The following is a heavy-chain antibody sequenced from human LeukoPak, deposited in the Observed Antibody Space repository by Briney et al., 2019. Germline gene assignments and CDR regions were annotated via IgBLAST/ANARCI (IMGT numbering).Heavy chain of an antibody. CDR3: ARGRRDVFDI. Sequence: ASVKVSCKASGYTFTFYDIQWVRQAAGQGLEWMGWMNPHSGNTGYAQKFLGRITLTRNTSTSMAYMELTSLKSEDAAVYYCARGRRDVFDIWGQGTTVTVS. CDR1: GYTFTFYD. J-gene: IGHJ3*02. V-gene: IGHV1-8*03. CDR2: MNPHSGNT.